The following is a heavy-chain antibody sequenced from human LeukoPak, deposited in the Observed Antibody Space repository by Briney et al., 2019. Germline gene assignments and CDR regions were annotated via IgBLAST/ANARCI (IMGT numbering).Heavy chain of an antibody. Sequence: SVKVSFKASGGTFSSYAISWVRQAPGQGLEWMGGIIPIFGTANYAQKFQGRVTITADESTSTAYMELSSLRSEDTAVYYCARIVTIFGVVIPGFADYYYGMDVWGQGTTVTVSS. CDR1: GGTFSSYA. D-gene: IGHD3-3*01. CDR3: ARIVTIFGVVIPGFADYYYGMDV. J-gene: IGHJ6*02. CDR2: IIPIFGTA. V-gene: IGHV1-69*13.